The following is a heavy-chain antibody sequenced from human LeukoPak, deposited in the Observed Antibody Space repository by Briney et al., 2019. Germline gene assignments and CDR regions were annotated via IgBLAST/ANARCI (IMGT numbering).Heavy chain of an antibody. CDR3: ARERADAFDI. J-gene: IGHJ3*02. Sequence: DSVKGRFTISRDNAKNSLYPQMNTLKAEDTAVYYCARERADAFDIWGQGTMVTVSS. V-gene: IGHV3-7*01.